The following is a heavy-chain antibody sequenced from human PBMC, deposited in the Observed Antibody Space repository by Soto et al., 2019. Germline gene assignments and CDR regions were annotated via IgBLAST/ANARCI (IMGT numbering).Heavy chain of an antibody. J-gene: IGHJ4*02. D-gene: IGHD3-16*02. Sequence: GGSLRLSCAASGFTFSSYWMSWVRQAPGKGLEWVANIKQDGSEKYYVDSVKGRFTISRDNAKNSLYLQMNSLRAEVTAVYYCARDQDDYVWGSYRYFDYWGQGTLVTVSS. CDR2: IKQDGSEK. CDR1: GFTFSSYW. CDR3: ARDQDDYVWGSYRYFDY. V-gene: IGHV3-7*03.